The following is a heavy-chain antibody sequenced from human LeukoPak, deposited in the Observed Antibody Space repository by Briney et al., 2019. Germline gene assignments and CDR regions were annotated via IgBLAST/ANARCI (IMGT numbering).Heavy chain of an antibody. CDR1: GFTFDDYG. V-gene: IGHV3-20*04. D-gene: IGHD3-22*01. CDR3: ARGSRYYYDSSGYSY. J-gene: IGHJ4*02. Sequence: GGSLRLSCAASGFTFDDYGMSWVRQAPGKGLEWVSGINWNGGSTGYADSVKGRFTISRDNAKNSLYLQMNSLRAEDTALYYCARGSRYYYDSSGYSYWGQGTLVTVSS. CDR2: INWNGGST.